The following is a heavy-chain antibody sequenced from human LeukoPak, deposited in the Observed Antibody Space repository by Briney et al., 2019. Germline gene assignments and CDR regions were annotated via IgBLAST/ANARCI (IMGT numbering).Heavy chain of an antibody. J-gene: IGHJ6*03. CDR1: GYTFTSYD. CDR3: ARVGAPTPYYYYYMDV. D-gene: IGHD1-26*01. CDR2: MNPNSGNT. Sequence: ASVKVSCKASGYTFTSYDINWVRQATGQGLEWMGWMNPNSGNTGYAQKFQGRVTMTRNTSISTAYMELSSLRSEDTAVYYCARVGAPTPYYYYYMDVWGKGTTVTISS. V-gene: IGHV1-8*01.